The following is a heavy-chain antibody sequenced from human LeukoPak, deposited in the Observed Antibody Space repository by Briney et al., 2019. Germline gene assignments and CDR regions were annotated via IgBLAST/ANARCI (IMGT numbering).Heavy chain of an antibody. J-gene: IGHJ3*02. CDR2: IYYSGST. Sequence: PSETLSLTCTVSGGSISSSSYYWGWIRQPPGKGLEWIGSIYYSGSTYYNPSLKSRVTISVDTSKNQFSLKLSSVTAADTAVYYCARWTYFWSGSFDIWGQGTMVTVSS. CDR3: ARWTYFWSGSFDI. CDR1: GGSISSSSYY. V-gene: IGHV4-39*07. D-gene: IGHD3-3*01.